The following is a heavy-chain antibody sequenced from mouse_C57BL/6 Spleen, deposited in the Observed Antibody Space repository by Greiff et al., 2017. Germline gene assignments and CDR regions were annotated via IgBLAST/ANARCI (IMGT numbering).Heavy chain of an antibody. D-gene: IGHD1-1*01. CDR1: GYTFTSYW. CDR3: ARFDYGSSCYYAMGD. J-gene: IGHJ4*01. Sequence: QVQLQQPGAELVMPGASVKLSCKASGYTFTSYWMHWVKQRPGQGLEWIGEIDPSDSYTNYNHKFKGKSTLTVDKSSSTAYMQLSSLTSEDSAVYYCARFDYGSSCYYAMGDWGQRTSVTVSS. V-gene: IGHV1-69*01. CDR2: IDPSDSYT.